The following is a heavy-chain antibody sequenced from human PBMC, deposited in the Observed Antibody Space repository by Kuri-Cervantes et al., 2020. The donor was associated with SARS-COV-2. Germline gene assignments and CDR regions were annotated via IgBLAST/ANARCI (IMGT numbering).Heavy chain of an antibody. CDR3: ARDERWRYCSGGSCYGDYYYGMDV. Sequence: GGSLRLSCAASGFTVSSNYMSWVRQAPGKGLEWVSVIYSGGSTYYADSVKGRFTISRDNSNNTLYLQMNSLRAEDTAVYYCARDERWRYCSGGSCYGDYYYGMDVWGQGTTVTVSS. CDR2: IYSGGST. D-gene: IGHD2-15*01. J-gene: IGHJ6*02. V-gene: IGHV3-53*01. CDR1: GFTVSSNY.